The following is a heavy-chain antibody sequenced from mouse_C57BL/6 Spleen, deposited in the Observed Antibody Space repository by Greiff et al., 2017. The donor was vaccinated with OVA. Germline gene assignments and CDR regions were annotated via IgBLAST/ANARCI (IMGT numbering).Heavy chain of an antibody. D-gene: IGHD2-2*01. CDR1: GYTFTDYY. Sequence: QVTLKVSGAELVRPGASVKLSCKASGYTFTDYYINWVKQRPGQGLEWIARIYPGSGNTYYNEKFKGKATLTAEKSSSTAYMQLSSLTSEDSAVYFCARWGVTTGAMDYWGQGTSVTVSS. CDR3: ARWGVTTGAMDY. J-gene: IGHJ4*01. CDR2: IYPGSGNT. V-gene: IGHV1-76*01.